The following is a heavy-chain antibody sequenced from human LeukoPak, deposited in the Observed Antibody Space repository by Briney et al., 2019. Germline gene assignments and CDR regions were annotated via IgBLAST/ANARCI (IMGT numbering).Heavy chain of an antibody. CDR1: GFTFSSYA. CDR3: AKGPNLGATLNY. J-gene: IGHJ4*02. CDR2: ISGSGGST. D-gene: IGHD1-26*01. Sequence: PGGSLSFSCAASGFTFSSYAMSWFRQAPVKGLNWVSAISGSGGSTYYADSVKGRFTISRDNSKNTLYLQMNSLRAEDTAVYYCAKGPNLGATLNYWGQGTLVTVSS. V-gene: IGHV3-23*01.